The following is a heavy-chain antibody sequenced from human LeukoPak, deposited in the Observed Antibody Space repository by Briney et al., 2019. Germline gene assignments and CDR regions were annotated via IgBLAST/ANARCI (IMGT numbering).Heavy chain of an antibody. V-gene: IGHV3-20*04. CDR1: GFTFDDYA. D-gene: IGHD5-12*01. CDR3: ARDRGRDTFDY. J-gene: IGHJ4*02. Sequence: GGSLRLSCAASGFTFDDYAMSWVRQAPGKGLEWVSGINWNGGSTGYADSVKGRFTISRDNAKNSLFLQMNSLRAEDTAVYYCARDRGRDTFDYWGQGTQVTVSS. CDR2: INWNGGST.